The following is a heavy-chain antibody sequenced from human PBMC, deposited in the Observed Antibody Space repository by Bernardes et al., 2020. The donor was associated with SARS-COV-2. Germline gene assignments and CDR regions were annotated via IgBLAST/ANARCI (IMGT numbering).Heavy chain of an antibody. V-gene: IGHV4-39*01. Sequence: SETLSLTCTVSGDSITRVHFYWGWILQPPGKGLEWIGSIHHAGDTFYHPSLRSRLSFYVDVSKNQFSVSRSSVTAADTAAYYYSRRGCDGDNRYSLDPWGQGMLVTGSS. D-gene: IGHD2-21*01. J-gene: IGHJ5*02. CDR2: IHHAGDT. CDR3: SRRGCDGDNRYSLDP. CDR1: GDSITRVHFY.